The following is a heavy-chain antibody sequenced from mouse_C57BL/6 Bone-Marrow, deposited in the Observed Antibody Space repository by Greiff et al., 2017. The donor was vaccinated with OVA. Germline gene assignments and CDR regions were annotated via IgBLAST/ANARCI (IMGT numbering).Heavy chain of an antibody. CDR2: IDPSDSET. D-gene: IGHD2-12*01. V-gene: IGHV1-52*01. CDR1: GYTFTSYW. J-gene: IGHJ2*01. CDR3: ASLYDGGYYFDY. Sequence: QVQLQQPGAELVRPGSSVKLSCKASGYTFTSYWMHWVKQRPIQGLEWIGNIDPSDSETHYNQKFKDKATLTVDKSSSTAYMQLSSLTSEDSAVYYCASLYDGGYYFDYWGQGTTLTVSS.